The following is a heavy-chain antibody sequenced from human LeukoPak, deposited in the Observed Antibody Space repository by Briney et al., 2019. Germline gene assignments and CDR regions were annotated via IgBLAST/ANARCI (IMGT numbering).Heavy chain of an antibody. J-gene: IGHJ4*02. Sequence: GGSLRLSCAAPGFTFSNYGMHWVRQAPGEGLEWVAVISYDGINKYYAVSVKGRFTISRDNSKNTLYLQMNSLRPEDTAVYYCAKGGTSYGDYELDYWGQGTLVTVSS. CDR1: GFTFSNYG. CDR2: ISYDGINK. D-gene: IGHD4-17*01. V-gene: IGHV3-30*18. CDR3: AKGGTSYGDYELDY.